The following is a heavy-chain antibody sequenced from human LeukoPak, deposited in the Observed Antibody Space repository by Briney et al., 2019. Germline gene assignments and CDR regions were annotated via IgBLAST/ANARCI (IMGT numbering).Heavy chain of an antibody. V-gene: IGHV3-23*01. J-gene: IGHJ5*02. D-gene: IGHD5-12*01. CDR1: GFTFSNYA. Sequence: GGSLRLSCAASGFTFSNYAMNWVRQAPGRGLEWVSAISGSGGSTYYADSVKGRFTISRDNSKNTLYLQMNSLRAEDTAVYYCAKSNSGYTLNWFDPWGQGTLVTVSS. CDR3: AKSNSGYTLNWFDP. CDR2: ISGSGGST.